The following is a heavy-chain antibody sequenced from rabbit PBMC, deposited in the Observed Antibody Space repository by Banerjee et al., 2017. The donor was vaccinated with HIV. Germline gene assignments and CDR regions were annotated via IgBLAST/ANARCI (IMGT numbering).Heavy chain of an antibody. CDR1: GFSFSSYY. CDR3: ARDLAGVIGWNFNF. D-gene: IGHD4-1*01. V-gene: IGHV1S40*01. Sequence: QSLEESGGDLVKPGASLTLTCTASGFSFSSYYMSWVRQAPGKGLEWIGYIRSGGSTYYASWAKGRFTISKTSSTTVTLQMTSLTAADTATYFCARDLAGVIGWNFNFWGPGTLVTVS. CDR2: IRSGGST. J-gene: IGHJ6*01.